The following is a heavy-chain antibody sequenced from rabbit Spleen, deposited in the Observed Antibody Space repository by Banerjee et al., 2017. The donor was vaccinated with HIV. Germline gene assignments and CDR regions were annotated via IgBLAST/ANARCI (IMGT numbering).Heavy chain of an antibody. V-gene: IGHV1S45*01. CDR3: ARGANTHGAGYDL. D-gene: IGHD6-1*01. J-gene: IGHJ4*01. CDR2: IYNGDGST. Sequence: QEQLEESGGDLVKPEGSLTLTCTASGFDFSSSYWICWVRQAPGKGLEWIGCIYNGDGSTYYASWAKGRFTISKTSSTTVTLQMTSLTAADTATYFCARGANTHGAGYDLWGQGTLVTVS. CDR1: GFDFSSSYW.